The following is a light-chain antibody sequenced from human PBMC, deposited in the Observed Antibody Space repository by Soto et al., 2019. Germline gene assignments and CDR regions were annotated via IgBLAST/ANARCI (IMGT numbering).Light chain of an antibody. Sequence: QSALTQPASVSGSPGQSITISCTGTSSDVGAYNYVSWYQQHPGKAPKHMIYDVSNRPSGVSNRFSGSKSGNTASLTISGLQAEDEADYYCYSYTTSSTRVFGGGTKVTVL. J-gene: IGLJ2*01. V-gene: IGLV2-14*01. CDR2: DVS. CDR1: SSDVGAYNY. CDR3: YSYTTSSTRV.